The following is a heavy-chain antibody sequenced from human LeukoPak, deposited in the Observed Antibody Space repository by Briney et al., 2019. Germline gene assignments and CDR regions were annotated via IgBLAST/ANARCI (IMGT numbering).Heavy chain of an antibody. V-gene: IGHV3-23*01. D-gene: IGHD2-8*02. CDR3: ARYCTGAACYSGVDY. CDR2: ISNNGGRT. Sequence: GGSLRLSRAAAGFTFSSYAMSWVRQAPGRGLEWVSTISNNGGRTYYAASVKGRFTISRDNSKNTLYLQTSSLRAEDTAVYYCARYCTGAACYSGVDYWGQGTLVPVSS. J-gene: IGHJ4*02. CDR1: GFTFSSYA.